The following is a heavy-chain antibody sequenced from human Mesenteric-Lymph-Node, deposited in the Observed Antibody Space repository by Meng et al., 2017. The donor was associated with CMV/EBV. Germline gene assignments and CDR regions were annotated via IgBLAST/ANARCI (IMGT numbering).Heavy chain of an antibody. CDR1: GGSISTRSYY. CDR3: ARGFRSRRKVVPAATRTYDAFDI. CDR2: ISYSGRP. V-gene: IGHV4-39*07. Sequence: SETLSLTCIVSGGSISTRSYYWGWIRQPPGKGLEWIGSISYSGRPYYNPSLKSRVTISVDTSKNHFSLYLNSVTAADTAVYYCARGFRSRRKVVPAATRTYDAFDIWGQGTMVTVSS. J-gene: IGHJ3*02. D-gene: IGHD2-2*01.